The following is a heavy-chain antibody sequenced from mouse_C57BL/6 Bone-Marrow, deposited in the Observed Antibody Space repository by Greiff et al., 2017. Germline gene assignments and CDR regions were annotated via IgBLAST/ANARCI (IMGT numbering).Heavy chain of an antibody. D-gene: IGHD3-2*02. CDR3: AERGGAQAFGY. J-gene: IGHJ2*01. V-gene: IGHV1-9*01. CDR2: ILPGSGST. Sequence: QVQLQQSGAELMKPGASVKLSCKATGYTFTGYWIEWVKQRPGHGLEWIGEILPGSGSTNYNEKFKGKATFTADSSSNTAYMQLSRLTTEDSAIYYGAERGGAQAFGYWGPGTTLTVSS. CDR1: GYTFTGYW.